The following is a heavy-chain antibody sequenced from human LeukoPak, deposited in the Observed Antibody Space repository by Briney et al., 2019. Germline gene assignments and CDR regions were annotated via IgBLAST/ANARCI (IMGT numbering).Heavy chain of an antibody. CDR2: IYYTGNT. Sequence: SETLSLTCTVSGGSISGYYWTWIRQPPGKGLEWIGYIYYTGNTNYNPSLKSRVTISVDTSKNQFSLRLSSVTAADTAVYYCAKKRDWFDPWGQGTLVTVSS. CDR1: GGSISGYY. J-gene: IGHJ5*02. V-gene: IGHV4-59*03. CDR3: AKKRDWFDP.